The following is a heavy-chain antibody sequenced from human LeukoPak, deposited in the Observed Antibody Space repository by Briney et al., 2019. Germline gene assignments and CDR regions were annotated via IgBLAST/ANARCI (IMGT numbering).Heavy chain of an antibody. V-gene: IGHV4-38-2*02. D-gene: IGHD1-1*01. J-gene: IGHJ4*02. CDR3: VRDRELAY. CDR1: GGSISSYY. Sequence: PSETLSLTCTVSGGSISSYYWGWIRQPPGKGLEWIGSIYHSGSTYYNPSLKSRITISVDTSKNQFSLKLSSVTAADTAVYYCVRDRELAYWGQGILVTVSS. CDR2: IYHSGST.